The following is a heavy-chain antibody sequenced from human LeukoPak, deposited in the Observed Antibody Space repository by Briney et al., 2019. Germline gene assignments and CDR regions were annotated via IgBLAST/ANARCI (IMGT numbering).Heavy chain of an antibody. D-gene: IGHD3-22*01. V-gene: IGHV4-61*02. CDR1: GGSISSGSYY. CDR3: ARHRHYYDRGPVHY. CDR2: IYTSGST. J-gene: IGHJ4*02. Sequence: SETLSLTCTVSGGSISSGSYYWSWIRQPAGKGLEWIGRIYTSGSTHYNPSLKSRVTISVDTSKNQFSLKLSSVTAADTAVYYCARHRHYYDRGPVHYWGQGTLVTVSS.